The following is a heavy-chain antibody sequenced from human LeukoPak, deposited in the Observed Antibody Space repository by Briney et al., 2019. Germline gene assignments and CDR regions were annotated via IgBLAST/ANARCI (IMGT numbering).Heavy chain of an antibody. CDR1: GFTFSSYG. Sequence: GGSLRLSCAASGFTFSSYGMLWVRQAPGKGLEWVAFIRYDGSNKYYADSVKGRFTISRDNSKNTLYLQMNRLRAEDTAVYHCAKDRVSYYGDYPDYWGQGTLVTVSS. CDR2: IRYDGSNK. CDR3: AKDRVSYYGDYPDY. J-gene: IGHJ4*02. V-gene: IGHV3-30*02. D-gene: IGHD4-17*01.